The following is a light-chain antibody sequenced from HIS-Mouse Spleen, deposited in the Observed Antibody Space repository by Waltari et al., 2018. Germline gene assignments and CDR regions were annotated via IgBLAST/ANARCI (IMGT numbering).Light chain of an antibody. CDR2: EDS. Sequence: SYVLTQPPSVSVAPGKTARIPCGGNNIGSKRVHWYQQKPGQAPVLVVYEDSDRPSGIPERFSGSNSGNTATLTISRVEAGDEADYYCQVWDSSSDHVVFGGGTKLTVL. CDR3: QVWDSSSDHVV. J-gene: IGLJ2*01. V-gene: IGLV3-21*03. CDR1: NIGSKR.